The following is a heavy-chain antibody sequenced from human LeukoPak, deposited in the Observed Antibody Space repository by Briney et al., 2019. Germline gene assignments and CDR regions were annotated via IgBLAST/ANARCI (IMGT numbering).Heavy chain of an antibody. V-gene: IGHV3-66*01. CDR2: IYSGGST. CDR1: GFTFSSYE. Sequence: GGSLRLSCAASGFTFSSYEMHWVRLAPGKGLEWVSVIYSGGSTYYADSVKGRFTISRDNSKKTLYLQMNSLRAEDTAVYYCARDLTAYFDYWGQGTLVTVSS. CDR3: ARDLTAYFDY. J-gene: IGHJ4*02. D-gene: IGHD3-16*01.